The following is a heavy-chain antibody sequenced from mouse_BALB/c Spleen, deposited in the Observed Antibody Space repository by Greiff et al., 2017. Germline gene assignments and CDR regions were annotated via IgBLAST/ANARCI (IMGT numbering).Heavy chain of an antibody. D-gene: IGHD1-2*01. CDR2: IDPSDSET. Sequence: QVQLQQSGPQLVRPGASVKISCKASGYSFTSYWMHWVKQRPGQGLEWIGMIDPSDSETRLNQKFKDKATLTVDKSSSTAYMQLSSPTSEDSAVFYCARDYCYSSYYFDSWGEGTPLTVSS. CDR1: GYSFTSYW. J-gene: IGHJ2*01. CDR3: ARDYCYSSYYFDS. V-gene: IGHV1S126*01.